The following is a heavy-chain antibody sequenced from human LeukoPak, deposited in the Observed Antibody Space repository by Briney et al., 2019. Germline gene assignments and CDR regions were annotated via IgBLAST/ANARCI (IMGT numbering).Heavy chain of an antibody. CDR1: GFTFSSYW. V-gene: IGHV3-7*01. CDR3: ARVAEAAAFDY. CDR2: IKQDGSEK. Sequence: GGSLRLSCAASGFTFSSYWMSWVRQAPGKGLEWVANIKQDGSEKYYVDSVKGRFTISRDNAKNSLYLQMNSLRADDTAVYYCARVAEAAAFDYWGQGTMVTVSS. D-gene: IGHD6-13*01. J-gene: IGHJ4*02.